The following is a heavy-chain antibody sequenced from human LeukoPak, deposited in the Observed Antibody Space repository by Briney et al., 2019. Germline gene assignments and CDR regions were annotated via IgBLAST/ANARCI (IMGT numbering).Heavy chain of an antibody. V-gene: IGHV3-23*01. Sequence: PGGSLRLSCAASGFTFSSYAMSWVRQAPGKGLEGVSAIRGSGGSTYYADSVKGRFTISRDNSKNTLYLQMNSLRAEDTAVYYCAKVAVVFCSSTSCYIDYWGQGTLVTVSS. CDR2: IRGSGGST. J-gene: IGHJ4*02. CDR3: AKVAVVFCSSTSCYIDY. CDR1: GFTFSSYA. D-gene: IGHD2-2*02.